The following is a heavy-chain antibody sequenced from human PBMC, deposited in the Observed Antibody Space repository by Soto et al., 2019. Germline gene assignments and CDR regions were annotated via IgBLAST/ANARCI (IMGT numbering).Heavy chain of an antibody. J-gene: IGHJ3*02. CDR3: ARAVVVAASDAFDI. CDR1: GFTFSSYW. V-gene: IGHV3-7*01. D-gene: IGHD2-15*01. CDR2: IKQDGSEK. Sequence: GGSLRLSCAASGFTFSSYWMSWVRQAPGKGLEWVANIKQDGSEKYYVDSVKGRFTISRDNAKNSLYLQMNSLRAEDTAVYYCARAVVVAASDAFDIWGQGTMVTVSS.